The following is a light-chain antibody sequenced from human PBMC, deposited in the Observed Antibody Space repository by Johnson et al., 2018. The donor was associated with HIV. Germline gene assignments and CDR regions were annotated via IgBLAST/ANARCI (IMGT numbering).Light chain of an antibody. J-gene: IGLJ1*01. CDR3: AAWDDSLNGYV. CDR2: ENN. CDR1: SSNIGNNY. Sequence: QAVLTQPPSVSVAPGQKVTISCSGSSSNIGNNYVSWYQQFPGTAPKLLIYENNKRPSGVPDRFSGSQSGTSASLAISGLQSEDEADYYCAAWDDSLNGYVFGTETKVTVL. V-gene: IGLV1-51*02.